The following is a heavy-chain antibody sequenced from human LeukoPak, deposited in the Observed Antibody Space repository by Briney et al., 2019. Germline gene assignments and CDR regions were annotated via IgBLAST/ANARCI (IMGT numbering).Heavy chain of an antibody. J-gene: IGHJ3*02. Sequence: PGGSLRLSCAASGFTFSTYWMTWVRQPPGKGLEWVANIKQDGGEKYYVDSVKGRFTISIENARNSLYLQMNSLRAEDTAVYYCARALGWNYDDAFDIWGQGTMVAVSS. V-gene: IGHV3-7*01. CDR1: GFTFSTYW. CDR3: ARALGWNYDDAFDI. D-gene: IGHD1-7*01. CDR2: IKQDGGEK.